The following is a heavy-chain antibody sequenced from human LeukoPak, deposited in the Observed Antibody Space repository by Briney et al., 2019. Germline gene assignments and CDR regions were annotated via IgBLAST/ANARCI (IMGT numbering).Heavy chain of an antibody. Sequence: ASVKVSCKASGYTFAGYSMHWVRQAPGQGLEWMGWINPNSGDTKYAQRFKGWVTMTRDTSISTVYMELSRLKSDDTAVYYCARGLPFVTGLDVWGHGTTVIVSS. V-gene: IGHV1-2*04. CDR1: GYTFAGYS. J-gene: IGHJ6*02. CDR2: INPNSGDT. CDR3: ARGLPFVTGLDV. D-gene: IGHD2/OR15-2a*01.